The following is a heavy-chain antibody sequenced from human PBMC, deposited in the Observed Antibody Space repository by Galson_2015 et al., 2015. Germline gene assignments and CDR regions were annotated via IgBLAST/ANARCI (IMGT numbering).Heavy chain of an antibody. CDR2: INSDGTSK. V-gene: IGHV3-74*01. Sequence: LRLSCAASGFTFSRDWMHWVRQAPGKGLVWISRINSDGTSKTYADSVKGRFTISRDNAKNTLYLQMNSLRAEDTAVYYCARDPLWDRTVGFDYWGQGTLVTVSS. J-gene: IGHJ4*02. CDR3: ARDPLWDRTVGFDY. CDR1: GFTFSRDW. D-gene: IGHD3-16*01.